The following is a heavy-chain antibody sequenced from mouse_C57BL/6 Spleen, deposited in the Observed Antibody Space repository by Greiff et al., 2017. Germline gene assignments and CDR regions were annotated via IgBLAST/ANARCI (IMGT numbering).Heavy chain of an antibody. Sequence: QVQLKESGAELARPGASVKLSCKASGYTFTSYGISWVKQRTGQGLEWIGEIYPRSGNTYYNEKFKGKATLTADKSSSTAYMELRSLTSEDSAVYFCGRSPSDGTGDYWGQGTTLTVSS. CDR1: GYTFTSYG. D-gene: IGHD2-1*01. CDR3: GRSPSDGTGDY. J-gene: IGHJ2*01. V-gene: IGHV1-81*01. CDR2: IYPRSGNT.